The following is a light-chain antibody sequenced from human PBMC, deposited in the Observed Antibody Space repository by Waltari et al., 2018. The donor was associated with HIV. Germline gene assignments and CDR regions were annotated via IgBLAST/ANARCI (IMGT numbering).Light chain of an antibody. CDR3: QQYYDTPLT. CDR1: QSVLFASSNYNY. J-gene: IGKJ4*01. V-gene: IGKV4-1*01. CDR2: WAS. Sequence: DIVMTQSPDSLAVSLGERATINCKSSQSVLFASSNYNYLAWYQHKPGQPPKLLFYWASTREPGVPDRFSGSGSGTEFALTISRLQPEDVAVYYCQQYYDTPLTFGGGTKVEIK.